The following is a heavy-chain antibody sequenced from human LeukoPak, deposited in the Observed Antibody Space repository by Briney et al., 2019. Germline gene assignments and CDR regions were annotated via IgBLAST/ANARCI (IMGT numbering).Heavy chain of an antibody. J-gene: IGHJ4*02. D-gene: IGHD1-26*01. CDR3: ARDWVGATRHFDY. Sequence: SETLSLTCKVSGYSISSGYYWGWIRQPPGKGLEWIGSIYHSGSTYYNPSLKSRVTISVDTSKNQFSLKLSSVTAADTAVYYCARDWVGATRHFDYWGQGTLVTISS. V-gene: IGHV4-38-2*02. CDR2: IYHSGST. CDR1: GYSISSGYY.